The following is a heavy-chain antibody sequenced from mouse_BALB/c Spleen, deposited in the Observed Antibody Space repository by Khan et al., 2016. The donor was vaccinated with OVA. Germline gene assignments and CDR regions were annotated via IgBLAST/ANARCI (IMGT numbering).Heavy chain of an antibody. CDR1: GFSLTSYG. J-gene: IGHJ2*01. Sequence: QVQLKQSGPGLVAPSQSLSITCTVSGFSLTSYGVHWVRHPPGRGLEWLGVIWAGVSTNNNSALLSRLSISKDNSKSQAFLKMNSLQTGDTAMYYCARLEDIWGQGTTLTVSS. D-gene: IGHD1-3*01. CDR3: ARLEDI. CDR2: IWAGVST. V-gene: IGHV2-9*02.